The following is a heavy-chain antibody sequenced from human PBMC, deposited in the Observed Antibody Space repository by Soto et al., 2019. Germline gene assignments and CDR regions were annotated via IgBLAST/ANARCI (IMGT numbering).Heavy chain of an antibody. J-gene: IGHJ4*02. CDR1: GGSFSSDYW. D-gene: IGHD1-26*01. Sequence: QVQLQESGPGVVKPSGTLSLTCAVSGGSFSSDYWSSWVRLPPGKGLEWIGEIDHSGRTNYNPSLRGRVTISVDKSKYQFPLIVNSVTAADTAVYYCVIDHPSYGSDLGYGCQGTLVTVSP. V-gene: IGHV4-4*02. CDR3: VIDHPSYGSDLGY. CDR2: IDHSGRT.